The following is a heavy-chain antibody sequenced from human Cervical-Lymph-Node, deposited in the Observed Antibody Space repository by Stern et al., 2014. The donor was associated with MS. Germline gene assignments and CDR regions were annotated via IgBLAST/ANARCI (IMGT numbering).Heavy chain of an antibody. J-gene: IGHJ4*02. V-gene: IGHV3-13*01. CDR2: IGTAGDT. CDR1: GFTFSSYD. CDR3: ARDYGDFVLDY. D-gene: IGHD4-17*01. Sequence: EVQLVESGGGLVQPGGSLRLSCAASGFTFSSYDMHWVRQATGKGLELVSAIGTAGDTYYPGSVKGRFTISRENAKNSLYLQMNSLRAGDTAVYYCARDYGDFVLDYWGQGTLVTVSS.